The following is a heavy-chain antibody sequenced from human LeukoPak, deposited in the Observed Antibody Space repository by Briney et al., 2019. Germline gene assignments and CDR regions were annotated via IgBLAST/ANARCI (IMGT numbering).Heavy chain of an antibody. J-gene: IGHJ4*02. V-gene: IGHV3-53*01. CDR3: ARAYSSGWYKYYFDY. D-gene: IGHD6-19*01. Sequence: GGSLRLSCAASGVTVSSSYMSWVRQAPGKGLEWVSVIYSGGSTYYADSVKGRFTISRDNSKNTLYLQMNSLRAEDTAVYYCARAYSSGWYKYYFDYWGQGTLVTVSS. CDR2: IYSGGST. CDR1: GVTVSSSY.